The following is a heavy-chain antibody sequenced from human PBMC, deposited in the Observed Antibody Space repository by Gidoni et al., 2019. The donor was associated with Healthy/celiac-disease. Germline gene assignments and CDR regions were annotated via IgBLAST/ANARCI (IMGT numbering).Heavy chain of an antibody. CDR3: ARNPNGDYGLGGAFDI. Sequence: VTLRESGPALVKPTQTLTLTCTFSGFSLRTSGRCVSWIRQPPVKALEWRALIDWDDDKYYSPSLKTRLTISKDTSKNQVVITMTNMDPVDKATYYCARNPNGDYGLGGAFDIWGQGTMVTVSS. CDR1: GFSLRTSGRC. CDR2: IDWDDDK. D-gene: IGHD4-17*01. J-gene: IGHJ3*02. V-gene: IGHV2-70*01.